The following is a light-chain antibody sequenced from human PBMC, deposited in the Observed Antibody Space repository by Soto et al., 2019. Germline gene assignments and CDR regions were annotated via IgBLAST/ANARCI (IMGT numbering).Light chain of an antibody. CDR2: KIS. J-gene: IGKJ2*01. V-gene: IGKV2-30*01. Sequence: DVVMTQSPLSLPVTLGQPASISCKSTQGLVYSDGNIYLNWFHQRPGQSPRRLIHKISDRDSGVPDRFSGGGSGTDFTLEISRVGAEDVGIYYCMQGTHWPFTFGQGTKLEIK. CDR1: QGLVYSDGNIY. CDR3: MQGTHWPFT.